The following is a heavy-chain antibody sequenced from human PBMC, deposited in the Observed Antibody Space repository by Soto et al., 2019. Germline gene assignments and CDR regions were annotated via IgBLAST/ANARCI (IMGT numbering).Heavy chain of an antibody. D-gene: IGHD4-17*01. V-gene: IGHV3-23*01. J-gene: IGHJ4*02. Sequence: LNLSCAASGFXLGRYGMRWVRQAPGKGLEWVSAVSPNGQGIYYADSVRVRFTISRDFSKKTVFLHMDTLRAEYTAVYYCAKDRDYPRDYFHYWRQGTLGTVS. CDR3: AKDRDYPRDYFHY. CDR2: VSPNGQGI. CDR1: GFXLGRYG.